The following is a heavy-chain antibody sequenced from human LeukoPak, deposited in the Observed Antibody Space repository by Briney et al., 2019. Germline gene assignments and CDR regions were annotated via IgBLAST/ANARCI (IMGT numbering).Heavy chain of an antibody. Sequence: SETLSLTCAVYGGSFSGYYWSWIRQPPGKGLEWIGEISHSGSTNYNPSLKSGVTISVDTSKNQFSLKLSSVTAADTAVYYCARAGYSSGWFNYFDYWGQGTLVTVSS. CDR3: ARAGYSSGWFNYFDY. CDR2: ISHSGST. D-gene: IGHD6-19*01. J-gene: IGHJ4*02. CDR1: GGSFSGYY. V-gene: IGHV4-34*01.